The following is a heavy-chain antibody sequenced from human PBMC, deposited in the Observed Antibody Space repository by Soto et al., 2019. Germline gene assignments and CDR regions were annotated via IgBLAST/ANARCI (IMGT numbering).Heavy chain of an antibody. J-gene: IGHJ5*02. CDR1: GASVNSSSYF. D-gene: IGHD1-26*01. CDR2: IYFSGST. Sequence: SETLSLTCTVSGASVNSSSYFWSWIRQPPGKGLEWIGYIYFSGSTTYNASLKSRVTISVDTSKNQFSLNLTSVTTADTAVYYCARDLNSGNYPAGEFDPWGQGTLVTSPQ. V-gene: IGHV4-61*01. CDR3: ARDLNSGNYPAGEFDP.